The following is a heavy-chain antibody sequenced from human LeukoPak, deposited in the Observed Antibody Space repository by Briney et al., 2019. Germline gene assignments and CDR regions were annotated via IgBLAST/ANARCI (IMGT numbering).Heavy chain of an antibody. CDR3: ARGTSLGNDGEYY. D-gene: IGHD1-1*01. V-gene: IGHV1-69*05. CDR1: GGTFSSYA. Sequence: ASVKVSCKASGGTFSSYAISWVRQAPGQGLEWMGRIIPIFGTANYAQKFQGRVTITTDESTSTAYTELSSLRSEDTAVYYCARGTSLGNDGEYYWGQGTLVTVSS. J-gene: IGHJ4*02. CDR2: IIPIFGTA.